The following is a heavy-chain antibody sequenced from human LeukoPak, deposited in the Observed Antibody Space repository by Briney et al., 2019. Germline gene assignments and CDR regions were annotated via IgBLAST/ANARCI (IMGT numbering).Heavy chain of an antibody. CDR3: AKDARWGTGGRRVRSGYNPFDY. CDR1: GFPFSSYA. J-gene: IGHJ4*02. Sequence: PGGSLRLSCAASGFPFSSYAMSWVRQAPGKGLEWVSAISGSGGSTYYADSVKGRFTSSRDNSKNTLYLQMNSLRAENAAVYYCAKDARWGTGGRRVRSGYNPFDYWGQGTLVTVSS. D-gene: IGHD2-8*02. V-gene: IGHV3-23*01. CDR2: ISGSGGST.